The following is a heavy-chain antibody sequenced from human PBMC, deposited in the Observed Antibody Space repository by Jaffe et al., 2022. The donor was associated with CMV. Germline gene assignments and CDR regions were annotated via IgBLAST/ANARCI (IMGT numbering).Heavy chain of an antibody. CDR1: GYTFTGYY. CDR2: INPNSGGT. V-gene: IGHV1-2*02. Sequence: QVQLVQSGAEVKKPGASVKVSCKASGYTFTGYYMHWVRQAPGQGLEWMGWINPNSGGTNYAQKFQGRVTMTRDTSISTAYMELSRLRSDDTAVYYCASAPLGYCSGGSCYSGLYGMDVWGQGTTVTVSS. CDR3: ASAPLGYCSGGSCYSGLYGMDV. J-gene: IGHJ6*02. D-gene: IGHD2-15*01.